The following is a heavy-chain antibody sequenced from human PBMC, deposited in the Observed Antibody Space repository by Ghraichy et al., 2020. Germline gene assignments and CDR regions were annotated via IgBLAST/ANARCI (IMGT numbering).Heavy chain of an antibody. CDR1: GFTFSSYG. V-gene: IGHV3-33*01. J-gene: IGHJ4*02. CDR2: IWYDGSNK. Sequence: GESLNISCAASGFTFSSYGMHWVRQAPGKGLEWVAVIWYDGSNKYYADSVKGRFTISRDNSKNTLYLQMNSLRAEDTAVYYCARAIAVGFDYWGQGTLVTVSS. D-gene: IGHD6-19*01. CDR3: ARAIAVGFDY.